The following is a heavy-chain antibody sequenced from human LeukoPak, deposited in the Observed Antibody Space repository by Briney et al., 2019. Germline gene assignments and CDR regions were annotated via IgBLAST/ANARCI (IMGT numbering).Heavy chain of an antibody. CDR3: AKSPYDFWSGYYWVYFDY. V-gene: IGHV3-23*01. CDR1: GFTFSSYA. J-gene: IGHJ4*02. Sequence: PGGSLRLSCAASGFTFSSYAMSWVRQAPGKGLEWVSAISGSGGSTYYADSVKGRFTISRDNSKNTLYLQMNSLRAEDTAVYYCAKSPYDFWSGYYWVYFDYWGQGTLVTVSS. D-gene: IGHD3-3*01. CDR2: ISGSGGST.